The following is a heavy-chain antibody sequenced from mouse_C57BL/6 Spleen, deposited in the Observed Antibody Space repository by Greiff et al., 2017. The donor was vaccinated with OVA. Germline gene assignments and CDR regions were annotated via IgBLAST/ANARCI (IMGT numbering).Heavy chain of an antibody. D-gene: IGHD1-1*01. CDR2: INPGSGGT. CDR3: AGIYYYGSSFYWYFDV. CDR1: GYAFTNYL. V-gene: IGHV1-54*01. Sequence: VQLQQSGAELVRPGTSVKVSCKASGYAFTNYLIEWVKQRPGQGLEWIGVINPGSGGTNYNEKFKGKATLTADKSSSTAYMQLSSLTSEDSAVYFCAGIYYYGSSFYWYFDVWGTGTTGTVSS. J-gene: IGHJ1*03.